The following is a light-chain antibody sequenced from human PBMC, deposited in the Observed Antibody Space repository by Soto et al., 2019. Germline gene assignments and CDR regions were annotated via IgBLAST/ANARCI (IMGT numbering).Light chain of an antibody. CDR1: QSVSSSY. Sequence: EIVLTQSPGTLSLSPGERATLSCRASQSVSSSYLAWYQQKPGQAPRLLIYGASSRATGIPDRFSGSGSGTDFTLTISRLEPEDLAVYYCHQYDSSPLTFGGGTKLEIK. V-gene: IGKV3-20*01. CDR3: HQYDSSPLT. CDR2: GAS. J-gene: IGKJ4*01.